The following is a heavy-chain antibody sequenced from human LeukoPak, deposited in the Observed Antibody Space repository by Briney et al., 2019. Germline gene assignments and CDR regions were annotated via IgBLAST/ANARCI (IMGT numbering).Heavy chain of an antibody. CDR2: INNDGSGT. J-gene: IGHJ3*02. CDR1: GFTFSNYW. V-gene: IGHV3-74*01. D-gene: IGHD3-22*01. CDR3: ARGYHKGERNYYDSSGYYGNAFDI. Sequence: GGSLRLSCAASGFTFSNYWMHWVRQAPGKGLVWVSRINNDGSGTDYADSVKGRFTISRDNAKSTVYLQINSLRAEDTAVYYCARGYHKGERNYYDSSGYYGNAFDIWGQGTMVTVSS.